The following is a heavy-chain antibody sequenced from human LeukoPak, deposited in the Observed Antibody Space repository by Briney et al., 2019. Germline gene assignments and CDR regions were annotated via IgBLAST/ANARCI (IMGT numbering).Heavy chain of an antibody. CDR2: IYYSGST. CDR3: ARARIAVAGIDY. CDR1: GGSISSYY. V-gene: IGHV4-59*08. Sequence: SETLSLTCTVSGGSISSYYWSWIRQPPGKGLEWIGYIYYSGSTNYNPSLKSRVTMSVDTSKNQFSLKLTSVTAADTAVYYCARARIAVAGIDYWGQGTLVTVSS. D-gene: IGHD6-19*01. J-gene: IGHJ4*02.